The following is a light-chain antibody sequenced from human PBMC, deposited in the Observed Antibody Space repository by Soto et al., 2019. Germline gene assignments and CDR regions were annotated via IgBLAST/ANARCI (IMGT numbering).Light chain of an antibody. CDR1: QGIRND. Sequence: AIQMTQSPSSLYASVGDRVTITCRASQGIRNDLGWYQQKPGKAPKLLIYAASNLQSGVPSRFSGSGSGTYFTLTISSLRPEDFATYYCVQDYNYPRTFGQGTKVEV. CDR2: AAS. V-gene: IGKV1-6*01. J-gene: IGKJ1*01. CDR3: VQDYNYPRT.